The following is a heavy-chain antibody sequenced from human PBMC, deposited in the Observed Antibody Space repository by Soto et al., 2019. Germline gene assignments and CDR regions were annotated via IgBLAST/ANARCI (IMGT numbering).Heavy chain of an antibody. D-gene: IGHD4-17*01. J-gene: IGHJ4*02. CDR2: MSFDGTYK. V-gene: IGHV3-30*18. CDR1: GFRFSDYG. Sequence: VQLAESGGGVVQPGRSLRLSCIGSGFRFSDYGMHWVRQAPGKGLEWVAMMSFDGTYKYSADSVKGRFIISRDNSKNTLFLQMNRLRAGDTAVYYCAKDRRDGEYNSVYDFWGQGTLVTVSS. CDR3: AKDRRDGEYNSVYDF.